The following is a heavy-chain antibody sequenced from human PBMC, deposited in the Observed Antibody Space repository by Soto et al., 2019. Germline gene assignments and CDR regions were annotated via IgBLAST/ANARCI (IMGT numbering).Heavy chain of an antibody. CDR1: AYFFTNYW. D-gene: IGHD6-25*01. CDR3: ASSSSGWHLNN. V-gene: IGHV5-51*01. J-gene: IGHJ4*02. Sequence: PGESLKISCKASAYFFTNYWVGWVRQMPGKGLEWMGIIYPGGSETRYSPSFQGQVTISVDKSISTAYLQWSSLKASDTAIYYCASSSSGWHLNNWGQGSRVTVSS. CDR2: IYPGGSET.